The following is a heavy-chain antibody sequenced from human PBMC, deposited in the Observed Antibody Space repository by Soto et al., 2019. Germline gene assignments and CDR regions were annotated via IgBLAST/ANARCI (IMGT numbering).Heavy chain of an antibody. CDR3: AKDGLDTAMVNLGY. D-gene: IGHD5-18*01. CDR2: ISYDGSNK. V-gene: IGHV3-30*18. Sequence: QVQLVESGGGVVQPGRSLRLSCAASGFTFSSYGMHWVRQAPGKGLEWVAVISYDGSNKYYADSVKGRFTISRDNSKNTLYLQMNSLRAEDTAVYYCAKDGLDTAMVNLGYWGQGTLVTVSS. J-gene: IGHJ4*02. CDR1: GFTFSSYG.